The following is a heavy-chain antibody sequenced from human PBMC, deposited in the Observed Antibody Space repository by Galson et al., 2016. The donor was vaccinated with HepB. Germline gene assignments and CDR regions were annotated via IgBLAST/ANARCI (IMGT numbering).Heavy chain of an antibody. D-gene: IGHD3-3*01. CDR2: IKQDGSER. CDR1: GFTFRTLW. Sequence: SLRLSCAASGFTFRTLWMSWVRQAPGKGLEWVGNIKQDGSERYYEDSVTGRFTISRDNAKNSLNLQINSLRVEDTAVYYCARWALNHVFWSAYLVDYWGRGTLVTVSS. V-gene: IGHV3-7*01. J-gene: IGHJ4*02. CDR3: ARWALNHVFWSAYLVDY.